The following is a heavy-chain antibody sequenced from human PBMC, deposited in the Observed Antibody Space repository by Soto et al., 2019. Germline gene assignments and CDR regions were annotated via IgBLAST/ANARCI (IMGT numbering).Heavy chain of an antibody. CDR2: INGGGDSK. V-gene: IGHV3-23*01. CDR3: ARGATIDH. CDR1: GFTFSSYA. Sequence: EVQLLESGEAFAQPGGSLRLSCAASGFTFSSYAMAWVRQAPGKGLEWVALINGGGDSKYYADSVKGRFTISRDNFKNTLFLQMKSLRGEDTAVYYCARGATIDHWGQGTLVTVSS. J-gene: IGHJ4*02.